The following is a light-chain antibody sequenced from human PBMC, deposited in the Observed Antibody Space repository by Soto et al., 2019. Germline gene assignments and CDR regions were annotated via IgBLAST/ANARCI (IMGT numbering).Light chain of an antibody. Sequence: EIVMTQPPATLSVYRGERTALSCRASQSVSTYLAWYQQKPGQAPRLLIYDASSRPTDIPARFSGSGSGTDFTLTISSLEPEDFALYYCQQRSNWPITFGQGTRLEIK. V-gene: IGKV3-11*01. CDR2: DAS. J-gene: IGKJ5*01. CDR3: QQRSNWPIT. CDR1: QSVSTY.